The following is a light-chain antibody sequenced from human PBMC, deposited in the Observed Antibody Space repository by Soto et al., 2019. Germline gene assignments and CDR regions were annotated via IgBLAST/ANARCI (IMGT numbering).Light chain of an antibody. Sequence: DIQMTQSPSSLSASVGDRVTITCQASQDITNLLNWYQQKPGKAPKLLIYDATYLEKGAPSRFSGSGSGTDFTFTISSLQPEDFATYFCQQYDDLPLTFGGGTKVEIK. J-gene: IGKJ4*01. CDR3: QQYDDLPLT. CDR1: QDITNL. V-gene: IGKV1-33*01. CDR2: DAT.